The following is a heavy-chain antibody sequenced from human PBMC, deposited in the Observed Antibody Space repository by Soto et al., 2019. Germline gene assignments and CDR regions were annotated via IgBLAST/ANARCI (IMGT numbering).Heavy chain of an antibody. CDR2: ISYDGSNK. V-gene: IGHV3-30*18. CDR1: GFTFSSYG. CDR3: AKWSGVGATPPYGMDV. Sequence: QVQLVESGGGVVQPGRSLRLSCAASGFTFSSYGMHWVRQAPGKGLEWVAVISYDGSNKYYADSVKGRFTISRDNSKNTLYLQMNSLRAEDTAVYYCAKWSGVGATPPYGMDVW. J-gene: IGHJ6*01. D-gene: IGHD1-26*01.